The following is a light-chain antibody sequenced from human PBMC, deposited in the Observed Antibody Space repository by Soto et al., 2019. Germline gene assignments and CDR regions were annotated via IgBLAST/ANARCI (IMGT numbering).Light chain of an antibody. Sequence: QSVLTQPSPVSWAPGQSLTISLTGTSSDVCGYNYVSWYQHHPGKAPKLIIYDVSNRPSGVSIRFSGSKSDNTASLTISGLQPEDEADYHCSSYTTSNTRQIVFGTGTKVTVL. CDR2: DVS. CDR1: SSDVCGYNY. V-gene: IGLV2-14*03. CDR3: SSYTTSNTRQIV. J-gene: IGLJ1*01.